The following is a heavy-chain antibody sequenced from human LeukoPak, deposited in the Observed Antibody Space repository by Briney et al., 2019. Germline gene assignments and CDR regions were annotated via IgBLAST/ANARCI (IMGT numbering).Heavy chain of an antibody. D-gene: IGHD2-21*01. V-gene: IGHV4-59*12. CDR1: GGSISSYY. CDR2: IYYSGST. J-gene: IGHJ4*02. CDR3: ARGVVIAPQTFDY. Sequence: SETLSLTCTVSGGSISSYYWGWIRQPPGKGLEWIGNIYYSGSTYYNPSLKSRVTISVDTSKNQFSLKLSSVTAADTAVYYCARGVVIAPQTFDYWGQGTLVTVSS.